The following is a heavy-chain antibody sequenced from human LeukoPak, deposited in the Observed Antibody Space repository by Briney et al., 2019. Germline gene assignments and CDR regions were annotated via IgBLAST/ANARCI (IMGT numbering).Heavy chain of an antibody. CDR3: AKGLLNVAAAGIDY. V-gene: IGHV3-23*01. J-gene: IGHJ4*02. Sequence: GGSLRLSYAASGFTFSSYAMSWVRQAPGKGLEWVSAISGSGGSTYYADSVKGRFTISRDNSKNTLYLQMNSLRAEDTAVYYCAKGLLNVAAAGIDYWGQGTLVTVSS. CDR1: GFTFSSYA. CDR2: ISGSGGST. D-gene: IGHD6-13*01.